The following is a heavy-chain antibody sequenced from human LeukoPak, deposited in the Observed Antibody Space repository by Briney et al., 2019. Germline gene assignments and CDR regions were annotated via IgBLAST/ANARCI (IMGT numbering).Heavy chain of an antibody. V-gene: IGHV3-21*01. CDR2: ISSSSSYI. CDR3: ARDRGSIVARPYGMDV. D-gene: IGHD5-12*01. Sequence: GRSLRLSCAASGFTFSSYAMHWVRQAPGKGLEWVSSISSSSSYIYYADSVKGRFTISRDNAKNSLYLQMNSLRAEDTAVYYCARDRGSIVARPYGMDVWGQGTTVTVSS. J-gene: IGHJ6*02. CDR1: GFTFSSYA.